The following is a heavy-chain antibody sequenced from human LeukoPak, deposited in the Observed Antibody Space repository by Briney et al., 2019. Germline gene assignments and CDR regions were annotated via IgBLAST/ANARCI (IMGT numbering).Heavy chain of an antibody. J-gene: IGHJ4*02. CDR1: GFTFTSSA. V-gene: IGHV1-58*01. D-gene: IGHD3-22*01. CDR3: AADIDYYDGSGYYKNFDY. CDR2: IVVGSDNT. Sequence: GASVKVSCKASGFTFTSSAVQWVRQARGQRLEWIGWIVVGSDNTDYAQKCQERVTITRDMSTTTAYMELSSLRSEDTAVYYCAADIDYYDGSGYYKNFDYWGQGTLVTVSS.